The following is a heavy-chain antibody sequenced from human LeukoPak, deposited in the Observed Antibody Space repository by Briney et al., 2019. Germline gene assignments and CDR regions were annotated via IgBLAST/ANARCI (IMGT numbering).Heavy chain of an antibody. CDR3: ARSGVSFPRDVLLWFGQASYYYYYMDV. J-gene: IGHJ6*03. CDR1: GDSISSSPYY. D-gene: IGHD3-10*01. V-gene: IGHV4-39*07. CDR2: IYSSGST. Sequence: SETLSLTCTVSGDSISSSPYYWGWIRQSPGKGLEWIGSIYSSGSTYYNPSLRSRVTISVDTSKNQFSLKLSSVTAADTAVYYCARSGVSFPRDVLLWFGQASYYYYYMDVWGKGTTVTISS.